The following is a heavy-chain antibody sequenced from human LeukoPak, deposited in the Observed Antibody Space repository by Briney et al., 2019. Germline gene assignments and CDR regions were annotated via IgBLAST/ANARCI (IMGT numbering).Heavy chain of an antibody. CDR1: GYTFTGNY. CDR3: ARDGYSGGVFDI. CDR2: IYPNSGGT. V-gene: IGHV1-2*02. J-gene: IGHJ3*02. Sequence: ASVKVSCKASGYTFTGNYMHWVRQAPGQGLEWMGWIYPNSGGTIYAQKFQGRVTMTRDTSISTAYMELTRLRSDDTAVYYCARDGYSGGVFDIWGQGTMVTVSS. D-gene: IGHD5-12*01.